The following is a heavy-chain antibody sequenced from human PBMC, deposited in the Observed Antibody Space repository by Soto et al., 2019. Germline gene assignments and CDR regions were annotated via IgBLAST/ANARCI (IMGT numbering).Heavy chain of an antibody. CDR3: ARDQPQSMVTAIKDAFDI. Sequence: QVQLQESGPGLVKPSQTLALTCTVSGGSISSGDYYWGWIRQPPGQGLEWIGYIYYSGSTYYNPSLKSRVTISVDTSKNQFSLKLSSVTAADTAVYYCARDQPQSMVTAIKDAFDIWGQGTMVTVSS. CDR1: GGSISSGDYY. J-gene: IGHJ3*02. CDR2: IYYSGST. V-gene: IGHV4-30-4*01. D-gene: IGHD2-21*02.